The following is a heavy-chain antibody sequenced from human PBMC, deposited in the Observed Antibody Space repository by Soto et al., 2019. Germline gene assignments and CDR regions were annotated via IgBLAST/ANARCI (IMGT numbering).Heavy chain of an antibody. CDR1: VYTCTSYG. V-gene: IGHV1-18*01. Sequence: ASVKVSCKASVYTCTSYGFSWVRQALGQAVEWRGGISAYNGKTNYAQKLQGRVSMTTETSTSTAYMELRSLRSEDTAVYYCARDQGYSSSWYSFTYDYYYGMDVWGQGTTVTVSS. CDR2: ISAYNGKT. J-gene: IGHJ6*02. D-gene: IGHD6-13*01. CDR3: ARDQGYSSSWYSFTYDYYYGMDV.